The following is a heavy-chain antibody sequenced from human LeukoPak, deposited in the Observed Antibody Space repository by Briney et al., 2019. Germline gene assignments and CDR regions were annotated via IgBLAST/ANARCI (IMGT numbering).Heavy chain of an antibody. CDR2: ISYDGSNK. Sequence: GRSLRLSCAASGFTFSSYAMHWVRQAPGKGLEWVAVISYDGSNKYYADSVKGRFTISRDNSKNTLYLQMNSLRAEDTAVCYCARDLTDSSGWYRFDYWGQGTLVTVSS. J-gene: IGHJ4*02. CDR3: ARDLTDSSGWYRFDY. D-gene: IGHD6-19*01. V-gene: IGHV3-30-3*01. CDR1: GFTFSSYA.